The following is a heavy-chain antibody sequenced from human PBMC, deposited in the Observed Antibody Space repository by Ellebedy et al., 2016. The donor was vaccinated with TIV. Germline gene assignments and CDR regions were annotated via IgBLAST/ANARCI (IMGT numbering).Heavy chain of an antibody. CDR1: GFTFSDAW. CDR3: TTDPLGGDYYDSSGLDY. J-gene: IGHJ4*02. Sequence: GESLKISCAASGFTFSDAWLSWVRQAPGKGLEWVGRIKSKTESGTTDYATPVKGRFTISRDDSKNTLFLQMNSLQTEDTAVYYCTTDPLGGDYYDSSGLDYWGPGTLVTVSS. CDR2: IKSKTESGTT. V-gene: IGHV3-15*01. D-gene: IGHD3-22*01.